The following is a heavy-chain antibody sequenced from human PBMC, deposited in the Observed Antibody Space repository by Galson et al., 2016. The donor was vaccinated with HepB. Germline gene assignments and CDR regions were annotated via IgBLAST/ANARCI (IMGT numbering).Heavy chain of an antibody. CDR1: GFTFSAYA. V-gene: IGHV3-30*03. CDR3: ALSSGWYGTLEF. CDR2: ISYDGGNK. Sequence: SLRLSCAASGFTFSAYAMHWVRQAPGKGLEWVAFISYDGGNKNCADSLKGRFTIFRDNSKNTLYLQMNSLRVEDTAVYYCALSSGWYGTLEFWGQGILVTVSS. D-gene: IGHD6-19*01. J-gene: IGHJ4*02.